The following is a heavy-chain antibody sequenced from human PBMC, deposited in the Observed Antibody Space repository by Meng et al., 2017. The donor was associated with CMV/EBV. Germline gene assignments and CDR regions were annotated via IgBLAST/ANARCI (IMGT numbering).Heavy chain of an antibody. D-gene: IGHD1-26*01. J-gene: IGHJ4*02. CDR1: GYTFTGYY. V-gene: IGHV1-2*02. Sequence: ASVKVSCKASGYTFTGYYMHWVRQVPGQGLEWMGWINPNSGGTNYAQKFQGRVTMTRDTSISTAYMELSRLRSDDTAVYYCASIVSGSYLQLPDYWGQGTLVTVSS. CDR2: INPNSGGT. CDR3: ASIVSGSYLQLPDY.